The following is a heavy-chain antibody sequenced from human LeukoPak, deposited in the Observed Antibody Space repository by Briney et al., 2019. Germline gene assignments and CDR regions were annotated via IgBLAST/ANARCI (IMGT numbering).Heavy chain of an antibody. CDR3: AKAPPAAAGTGPDY. D-gene: IGHD6-13*01. CDR2: ISYDGSNK. Sequence: PGGSLRLSCAASGFTVSSNYMHWVRQAPGKGLEWVAVISYDGSNKYYADSVKGRFTISRDNSKNTLYLQMNSLRAEDTAVYYCAKAPPAAAGTGPDYWGQGTLVTVSS. J-gene: IGHJ4*02. V-gene: IGHV3-30*18. CDR1: GFTVSSNY.